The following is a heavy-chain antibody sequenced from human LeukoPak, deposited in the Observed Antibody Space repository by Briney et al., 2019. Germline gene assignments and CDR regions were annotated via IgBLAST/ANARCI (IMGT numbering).Heavy chain of an antibody. Sequence: GGSLRLSCAASGFTFSTYTMNWVRQAPGKGLEWVSYISSSGSTIYYADSVKGRFTISRDNAKNSLYLQMNSLRAEDTAVYYCARAVVVVFDYWGQGTLVTVSS. D-gene: IGHD3-22*01. V-gene: IGHV3-48*04. CDR1: GFTFSTYT. CDR2: ISSSGSTI. CDR3: ARAVVVVFDY. J-gene: IGHJ4*02.